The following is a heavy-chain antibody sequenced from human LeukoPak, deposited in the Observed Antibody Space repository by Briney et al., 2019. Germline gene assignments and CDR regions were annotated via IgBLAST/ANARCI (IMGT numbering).Heavy chain of an antibody. J-gene: IGHJ3*02. CDR2: INPNSGDT. Sequence: ASVKVSCKASGYTFTGYYIYWVRQAPGQGLEWMGWINPNSGDTNYAQNFQGRVTMTRDTSISTAYMELSSLKSDDTAAYYCARDPGGWGEQDPFDIWGQGTMIIVSS. D-gene: IGHD6-19*01. CDR1: GYTFTGYY. V-gene: IGHV1-2*02. CDR3: ARDPGGWGEQDPFDI.